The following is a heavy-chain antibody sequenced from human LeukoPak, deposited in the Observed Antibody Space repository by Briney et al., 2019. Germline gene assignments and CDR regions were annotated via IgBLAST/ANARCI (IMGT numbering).Heavy chain of an antibody. CDR3: ARGPELRFLEWLYPGHYYYYMDV. CDR1: GYTFTSYG. Sequence: ASVKVSCKASGYTFTSYGISWVRQAPGQGLEWMGWISAYNGNTNYAQKLQGRVTMTTDTSTSTAYMELRSLRSDDTAVYYCARGPELRFLEWLYPGHYYYYMDVWGKGTTVTVSS. V-gene: IGHV1-18*01. J-gene: IGHJ6*03. D-gene: IGHD3-3*01. CDR2: ISAYNGNT.